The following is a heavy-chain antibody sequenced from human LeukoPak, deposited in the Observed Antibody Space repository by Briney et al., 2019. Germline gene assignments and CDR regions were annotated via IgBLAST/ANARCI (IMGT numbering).Heavy chain of an antibody. CDR2: ISSGSSYI. Sequence: GGSLRLSCVASGFTFNTYNMNWVRQAPGKGLEWVSSISSGSSYIYYKDSMKGRFTISRDNARNSLYLQMNSLRAEDTAVYYCARVLVPGIAVAGTFGNWGQGTLVTVSS. CDR3: ARVLVPGIAVAGTFGN. J-gene: IGHJ4*02. D-gene: IGHD6-19*01. V-gene: IGHV3-21*01. CDR1: GFTFNTYN.